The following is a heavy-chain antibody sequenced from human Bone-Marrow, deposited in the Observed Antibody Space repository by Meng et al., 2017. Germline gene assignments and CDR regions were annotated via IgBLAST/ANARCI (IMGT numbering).Heavy chain of an antibody. CDR1: EYSFTSYF. CDR2: IYPGDSDT. Sequence: GESLKISCQGFEYSFTSYFIAWVRQMPGKGLEWMGSIYPGDSDTRYSPSFQGQVTISVDKSINTAYLQWGSLKASDTGMYFCARVGTTFSSAFPHWGQGTLVNVSS. V-gene: IGHV5-51*01. D-gene: IGHD6-19*01. CDR3: ARVGTTFSSAFPH. J-gene: IGHJ1*01.